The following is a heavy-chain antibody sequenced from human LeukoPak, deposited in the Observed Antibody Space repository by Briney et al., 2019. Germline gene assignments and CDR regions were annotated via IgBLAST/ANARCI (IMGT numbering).Heavy chain of an antibody. V-gene: IGHV4-4*07. CDR1: GGSISSYY. CDR2: IYSSGSS. Sequence: SETLSLTCTVSGGSISSYYWSWIRQPAGKGLEWIGEIYSSGSSSYSPSLKNRVTMSVDTSKNQFSLKPTSVTTADTAVYYCARRGSSSGWSVDYWGQGTLVTVSS. CDR3: ARRGSSSGWSVDY. D-gene: IGHD6-19*01. J-gene: IGHJ4*02.